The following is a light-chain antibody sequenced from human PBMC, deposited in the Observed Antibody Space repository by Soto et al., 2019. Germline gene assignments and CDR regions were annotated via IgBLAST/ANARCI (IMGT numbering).Light chain of an antibody. CDR1: QSVLYSSNNKNY. Sequence: DIVMTQSPDSLAVSLGERATFNCKPSQSVLYSSNNKNYLAWYQQKPGQPPKLLIYWASTRESGVPDRFSGSGSGTDFTLTISSLQAEDVAVYFCQQYYSTPITFGQGTRLEIK. V-gene: IGKV4-1*01. CDR3: QQYYSTPIT. J-gene: IGKJ5*01. CDR2: WAS.